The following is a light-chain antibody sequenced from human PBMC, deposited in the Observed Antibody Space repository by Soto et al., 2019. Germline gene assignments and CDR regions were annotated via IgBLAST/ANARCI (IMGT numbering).Light chain of an antibody. CDR1: QSISNL. CDR3: QQYKSYPWT. Sequence: DIQMTQSPSTLSASVGDRVTILCRASQSISNLLAWYQQKPGEAPKLLIYKASSLQSGVPSRFSGSGSGTEFTPTISGLQPDDFATYSCQQYKSYPWTFGQGTKVEFK. V-gene: IGKV1-5*03. CDR2: KAS. J-gene: IGKJ1*01.